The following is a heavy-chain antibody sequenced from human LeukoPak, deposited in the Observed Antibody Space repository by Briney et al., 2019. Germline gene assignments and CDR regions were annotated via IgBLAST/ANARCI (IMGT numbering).Heavy chain of an antibody. CDR1: GYTFTGYY. J-gene: IGHJ4*02. Sequence: ASVQVSCKASGYTFTGYYMLWVRQAPGQALEWLGRINPNSGGTNYAQKFQGRVTMTRDTSISTAYMELSRLRSDDTAVYYCTRDRGYDYLFDYWGEGTLVTVSS. CDR2: INPNSGGT. D-gene: IGHD5-12*01. V-gene: IGHV1-2*06. CDR3: TRDRGYDYLFDY.